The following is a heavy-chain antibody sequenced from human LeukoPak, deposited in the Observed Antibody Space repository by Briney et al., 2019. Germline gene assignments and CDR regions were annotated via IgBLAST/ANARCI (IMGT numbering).Heavy chain of an antibody. Sequence: SVKVSCKASGGTFSSYAISWVRQAPGQGLEWMGRIIPIFGTANYAQKFQGRVTITTDESTSTAYMELSSLRSEDTAVYSCARGGGSGSYGFDYWGQGTLVTVSS. D-gene: IGHD3-10*01. J-gene: IGHJ4*02. V-gene: IGHV1-69*05. CDR1: GGTFSSYA. CDR2: IIPIFGTA. CDR3: ARGGGSGSYGFDY.